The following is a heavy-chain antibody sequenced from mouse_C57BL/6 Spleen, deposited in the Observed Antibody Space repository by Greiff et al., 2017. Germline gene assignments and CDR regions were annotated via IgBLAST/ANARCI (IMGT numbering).Heavy chain of an antibody. V-gene: IGHV1-82*01. Sequence: VQLQQSGPELVQPGASVQISCKASGYAFSCSWMNWVKQRPGKGLEWIGRLCPGDGDTNYNGKFKGKATLTDDKASSTAYMQLSSLTSEDSAVYFCARRGGSSGSGGFAYWGQGTLGTVSA. CDR3: ARRGGSSGSGGFAY. J-gene: IGHJ3*01. D-gene: IGHD3-2*02. CDR1: GYAFSCSW. CDR2: LCPGDGDT.